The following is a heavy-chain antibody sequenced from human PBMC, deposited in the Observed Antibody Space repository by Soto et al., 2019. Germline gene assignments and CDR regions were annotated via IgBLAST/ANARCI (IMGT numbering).Heavy chain of an antibody. CDR1: GFTFSSYG. Sequence: GGSLRLSCAASGFTFSSYGMHWVRQAPGKGLEWVAVISYDGSNKYYADSVKGRFTISRDNSKNTLYLQMNSLRAEDTAVYYCAKDGIIAAAGATFFDYWGQGTLVTVSS. CDR2: ISYDGSNK. J-gene: IGHJ4*02. D-gene: IGHD6-13*01. CDR3: AKDGIIAAAGATFFDY. V-gene: IGHV3-30*18.